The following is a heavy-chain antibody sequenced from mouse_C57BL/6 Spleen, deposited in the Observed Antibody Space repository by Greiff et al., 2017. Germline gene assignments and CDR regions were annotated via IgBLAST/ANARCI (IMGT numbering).Heavy chain of an antibody. D-gene: IGHD2-2*01. CDR1: GYTFTDYN. V-gene: IGHV1-18*01. Sequence: VQLQQSGPELVKPGASVKIPCKASGYTFTDYNMDWVKQSHGKSLEWIGDINPNNGGTIYNQKFKGKGTLTVDKSSSTAYMELRSLASEDTAVYYCARNYYYGNDGDAMDYWGQGTSVTVSS. CDR3: ARNYYYGNDGDAMDY. CDR2: INPNNGGT. J-gene: IGHJ4*01.